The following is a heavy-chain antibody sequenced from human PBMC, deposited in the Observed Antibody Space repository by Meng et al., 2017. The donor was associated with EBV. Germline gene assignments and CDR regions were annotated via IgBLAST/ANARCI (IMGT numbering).Heavy chain of an antibody. J-gene: IGHJ1*01. CDR1: GESISSSSYY. CDR2: IYYSGST. Sequence: QVQLQESGPGLVKPSXXLSLTXTVSGESISSSSYYWGWIRQPPGKGLEWIGNIYYSGSTYYNPSLPSLKSRVTISLDTSKNQFSLRLTSVTAADTAVYYCARDCFSSGWCPYFQRWDHGTRVTVSS. CDR3: ARDCFSSGWCPYFQR. V-gene: IGHV4-39*07. D-gene: IGHD6-13*01.